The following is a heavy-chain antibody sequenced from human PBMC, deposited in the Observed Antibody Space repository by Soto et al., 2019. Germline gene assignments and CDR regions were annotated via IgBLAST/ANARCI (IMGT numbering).Heavy chain of an antibody. CDR2: IIPISGAA. D-gene: IGHD1-7*01. J-gene: IGHJ4*02. CDR1: GGTFSNNV. V-gene: IGHV1-69*06. Sequence: ASVKVSCKASGGTFSNNVVNWVRQAPGQGLEWMGRIIPISGAANYAQKFQGRVKITADKSTSTSYMELSSLRSEDTAVYYCARDMTRTVVPYFDFWGQGTLVTV. CDR3: ARDMTRTVVPYFDF.